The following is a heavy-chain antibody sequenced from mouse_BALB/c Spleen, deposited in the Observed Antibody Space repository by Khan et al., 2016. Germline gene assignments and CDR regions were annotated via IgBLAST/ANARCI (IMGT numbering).Heavy chain of an antibody. CDR2: INPRSGYT. CDR3: ARRTTGYTMDY. CDR1: GYTFTSNT. J-gene: IGHJ4*01. Sequence: QMQLEESGAELARPGASVRMSCKASGYTFTSNTMHWVKKRPGQGLEWIGYINPRSGYTNFNQNFKDKATSTADKSTSTAYMQLSCLTSEDSAVYYCARRTTGYTMDYWGQGTSVTVSS. V-gene: IGHV1-4*01. D-gene: IGHD2-14*01.